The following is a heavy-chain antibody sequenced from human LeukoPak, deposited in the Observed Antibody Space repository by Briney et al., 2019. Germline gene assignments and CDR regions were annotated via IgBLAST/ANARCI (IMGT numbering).Heavy chain of an antibody. D-gene: IGHD3-22*01. J-gene: IGHJ3*01. V-gene: IGHV4-39*01. CDR2: IYYTGST. CDR3: ARHRDFHDSSGYLPAFDV. CDR1: GDFISTSSDY. Sequence: NPSETLSLTCIVSGDFISTSSDYWGWIRQPPGKGLEWIGSIYYTGSTHYKPSLRGRVTISVDTTNNQFSLRLRSVTAADTAMYYCARHRDFHDSSGYLPAFDVWGQGRLINVSS.